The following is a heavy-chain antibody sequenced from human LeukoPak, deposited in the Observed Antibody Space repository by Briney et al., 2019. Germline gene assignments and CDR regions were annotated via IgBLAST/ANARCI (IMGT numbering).Heavy chain of an antibody. D-gene: IGHD6-13*01. Sequence: GASVKVSCKASGYSFTGYYMHWVRQAPGQGLEWMGWINPNSGGTNYAQKFQGRVTMTRDTSISTAYMELSRLRSDDTAVYYCARDGISRYSSSWYEDYWGQGTLVTVSS. J-gene: IGHJ4*02. V-gene: IGHV1-2*02. CDR1: GYSFTGYY. CDR2: INPNSGGT. CDR3: ARDGISRYSSSWYEDY.